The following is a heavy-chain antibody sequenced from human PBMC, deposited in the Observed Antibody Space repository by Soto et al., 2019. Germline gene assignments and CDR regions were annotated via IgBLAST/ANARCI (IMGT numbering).Heavy chain of an antibody. Sequence: RASVKVSCKASGYTFSRYGISWVRQAPGQGLEWMGWISGYNGDTKYAQKVQGRVTMTIDTSTYTAYMELRSLTSDDTATYYCAKNGQPPYYYYGMDVWG. V-gene: IGHV1-18*01. CDR3: AKNGQPPYYYYGMDV. CDR2: ISGYNGDT. CDR1: GYTFSRYG. J-gene: IGHJ6*02. D-gene: IGHD2-8*01.